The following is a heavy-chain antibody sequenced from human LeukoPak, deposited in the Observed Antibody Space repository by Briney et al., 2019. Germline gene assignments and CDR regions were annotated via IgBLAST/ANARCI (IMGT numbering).Heavy chain of an antibody. CDR3: ARGAAYASSAYYHCYFDL. V-gene: IGHV4-31*03. CDR1: GGSISSGDYY. Sequence: SQTLSLTCTVSGGSISSGDYYWSWIRPHPGKGLEWDVYIYQSGLTYYSPSLKSRVTISVETSKNQFSLKLSSVTAAATVVYSCARGAAYASSAYYHCYFDLWGRGNLVTVSS. CDR2: IYQSGLT. D-gene: IGHD3-22*01. J-gene: IGHJ2*01.